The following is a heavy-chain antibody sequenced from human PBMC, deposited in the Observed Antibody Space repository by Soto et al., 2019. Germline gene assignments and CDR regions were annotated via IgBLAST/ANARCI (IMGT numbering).Heavy chain of an antibody. CDR2: IYYSGST. V-gene: IGHV4-31*03. CDR3: ARARPGWCDP. CDR1: GGSISSGGYY. J-gene: IGHJ5*02. Sequence: QGQLQESGPGLVKPSQTLSLTCTVSGGSISSGGYYWSWIRQLPGKGLEWIGYIYYSGSTYYTPSLKSRVTISVDTSKNQFSLKLSSVTAADTAVYYCARARPGWCDPWGQGTLVTVSS.